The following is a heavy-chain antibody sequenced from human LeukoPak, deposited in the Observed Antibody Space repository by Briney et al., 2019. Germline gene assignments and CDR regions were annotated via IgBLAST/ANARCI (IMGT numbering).Heavy chain of an antibody. Sequence: GGSLRLSCAASGFTFSSYGMHWVRQAPGKGLEWVAFIRFDGNNKYYADSVRGRFTISRDNAKNSLYLQMNSLRAEDTAVYYCAELGITMIGGVWGKGTTVTISS. J-gene: IGHJ6*04. CDR2: IRFDGNNK. CDR3: AELGITMIGGV. D-gene: IGHD3-10*02. CDR1: GFTFSSYG. V-gene: IGHV3-30*02.